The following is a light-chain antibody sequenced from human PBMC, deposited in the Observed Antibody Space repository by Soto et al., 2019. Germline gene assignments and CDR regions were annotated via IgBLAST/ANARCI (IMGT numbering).Light chain of an antibody. J-gene: IGLJ3*02. CDR2: GNS. Sequence: QSVLTQPPSASGAPGQRVTLSCIGGSSNVGFNAVNWYQQLPGAAPKLLIHGNSQRPPGVPDRFSGSKSGTSASLAIIGLRAEDEAHYYCAAWDDSLRGVVFGGGTKVTVL. CDR3: AAWDDSLRGVV. V-gene: IGLV1-47*02. CDR1: SSNVGFNA.